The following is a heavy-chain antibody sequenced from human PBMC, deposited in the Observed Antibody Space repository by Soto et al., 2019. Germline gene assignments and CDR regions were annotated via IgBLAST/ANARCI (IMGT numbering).Heavy chain of an antibody. CDR3: ASYYYGSGSQRFDY. D-gene: IGHD3-10*01. CDR1: GGSISSYY. CDR2: IYYSGST. J-gene: IGHJ4*02. Sequence: SETLSLTCTVSGGSISSYYWSWIRQPPGKGLEWIGYIYYSGSTNYNPSLKSRVTISVDTSKNQFSLKLSSVTAADTAVYYCASYYYGSGSQRFDYWGQGTLVTVSS. V-gene: IGHV4-59*01.